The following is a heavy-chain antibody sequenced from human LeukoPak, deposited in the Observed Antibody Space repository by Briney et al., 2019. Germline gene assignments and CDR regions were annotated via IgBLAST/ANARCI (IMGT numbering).Heavy chain of an antibody. V-gene: IGHV4-30-2*06. CDR2: IYHGGST. J-gene: IGHJ5*02. Sequence: SETLSLTCAVSGGSISSGGYSWNWIRQSPGKGLEWIGYIYHGGSTYYNPSLKSRVTISVDRSKNQFSLRLRSVTAADTAVYYCARWYSDSWYNWFDPWGQGTLVTVSS. CDR1: GGSISSGGYS. D-gene: IGHD6-13*01. CDR3: ARWYSDSWYNWFDP.